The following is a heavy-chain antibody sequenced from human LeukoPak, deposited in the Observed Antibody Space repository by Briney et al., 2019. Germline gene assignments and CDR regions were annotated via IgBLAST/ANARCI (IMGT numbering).Heavy chain of an antibody. J-gene: IGHJ4*02. CDR2: IRNSDGST. CDR3: AKSGLNRFDY. Sequence: PGGSLRLSCAASGFTFNTYTMYWVRQAPGKGLEWVSGIRNSDGSTYYADSVKGRFTISTDNSKNTLYLQMNSLRAEDTAVYYCAKSGLNRFDYWGQGTLVTVSS. D-gene: IGHD2-15*01. V-gene: IGHV3-23*01. CDR1: GFTFNTYT.